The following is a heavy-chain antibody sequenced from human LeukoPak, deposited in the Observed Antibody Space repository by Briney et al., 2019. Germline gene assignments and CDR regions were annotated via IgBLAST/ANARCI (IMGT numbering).Heavy chain of an antibody. CDR1: GYSISSGYY. J-gene: IGHJ4*02. V-gene: IGHV4-38-2*01. Sequence: TPSEALSLTCGVSGYSISSGYYWGWVRQPPGKVLEWIGNIYHSGSTYKNPSLKSRVTISLDTSKNQFSLKLSSVTAADTAMYYCARLSGAPVRHPIYHFDYWGQGTLVTVSS. D-gene: IGHD1-26*01. CDR2: IYHSGST. CDR3: ARLSGAPVRHPIYHFDY.